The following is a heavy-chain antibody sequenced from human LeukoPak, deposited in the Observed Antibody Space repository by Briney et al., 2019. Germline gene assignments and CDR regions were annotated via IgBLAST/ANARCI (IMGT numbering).Heavy chain of an antibody. J-gene: IGHJ4*02. CDR1: GDSISSGDYY. Sequence: KPSQTLSLTCTVSGDSISSGDYYWSWIRQHPGKGLEWIGYMNNRGTSNYNPSLRSRDTISVDTSNNQFSLRLSSVTAADTAVYYCTRIPTHYYGSGSYYGYFDSWGQGTLVTVSS. CDR3: TRIPTHYYGSGSYYGYFDS. CDR2: MNNRGTS. D-gene: IGHD3-10*01. V-gene: IGHV4-31*03.